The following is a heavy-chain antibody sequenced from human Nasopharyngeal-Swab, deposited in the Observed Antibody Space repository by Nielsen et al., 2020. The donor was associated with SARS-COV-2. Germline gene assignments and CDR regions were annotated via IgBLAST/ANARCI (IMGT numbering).Heavy chain of an antibody. D-gene: IGHD6-6*01. CDR1: DASTRSSSYS. J-gene: IGHJ4*02. CDR2: IYPSGST. V-gene: IGHV4-39*01. CDR3: ARLDSRSSGDY. Sequence: SETLSLTCTVSDASTRSSSYSWGWIRQPTGKGLEWIAQIYPSGSTNYNPSLRSRVTISIDTSKKQFSLKLHSVTAADTAVYYCARLDSRSSGDYWGQGSLVTVSS.